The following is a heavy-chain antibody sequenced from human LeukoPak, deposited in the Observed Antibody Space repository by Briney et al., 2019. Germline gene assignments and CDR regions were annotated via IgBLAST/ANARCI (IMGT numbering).Heavy chain of an antibody. CDR1: GYTCTGYD. Sequence: ASVKLSYKASGYTCTGYDMHWVRQAPGQGIEWMRWINPNSGGTNYAQKFQGRVTMTRDTSISTAYMELSRLRSDDTAVYYCARDFRIRDGYNRGRFDYWGQGTLVTVSS. J-gene: IGHJ4*02. D-gene: IGHD3-16*01. V-gene: IGHV1-2*02. CDR2: INPNSGGT. CDR3: ARDFRIRDGYNRGRFDY.